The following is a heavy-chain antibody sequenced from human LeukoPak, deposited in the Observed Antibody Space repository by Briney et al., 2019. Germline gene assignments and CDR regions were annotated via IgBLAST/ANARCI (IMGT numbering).Heavy chain of an antibody. Sequence: GGSLRLSCAASGFTFSDYSMNWVRQAPGKGLEWVSYIRSSSSTINYADSVKGRFTISRDNSKNTLYLQMNSLRAEDTALYYCARAPFYYDSSGYPYFDGWGQGTLVTVSS. D-gene: IGHD3-22*01. CDR2: IRSSSSTI. J-gene: IGHJ4*02. CDR3: ARAPFYYDSSGYPYFDG. CDR1: GFTFSDYS. V-gene: IGHV3-48*01.